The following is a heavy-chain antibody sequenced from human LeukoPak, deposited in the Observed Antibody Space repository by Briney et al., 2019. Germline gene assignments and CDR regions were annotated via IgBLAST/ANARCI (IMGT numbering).Heavy chain of an antibody. CDR1: GVSVSSGSYD. CDR3: ARDPVYDAFDI. Sequence: SETLSLTCTVSGVSVSSGSYDWRWIRQPPGKGLEWIGYIYYSGSTNYNPSLKSRVTISVDTSKNQFSLKLSSVTAADTAVYYCARDPVYDAFDIWGQGTMVTVSS. J-gene: IGHJ3*02. CDR2: IYYSGST. D-gene: IGHD2-8*01. V-gene: IGHV4-61*01.